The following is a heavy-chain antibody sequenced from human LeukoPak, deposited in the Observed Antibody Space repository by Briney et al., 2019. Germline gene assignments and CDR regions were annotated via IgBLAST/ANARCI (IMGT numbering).Heavy chain of an antibody. V-gene: IGHV3-66*04. J-gene: IGHJ6*02. Sequence: GGSLRLSCAASGFTVSSNYMSWVRQAPGKGLEWVSVIYSGGSTYYADSVKGRFTISRDNSKNTLYLQMNSLRAEDTAVYYCARRTLHFYYYYGMDVWGQGTTVTVSS. CDR2: IYSGGST. CDR1: GFTVSSNY. CDR3: ARRTLHFYYYYGMDV.